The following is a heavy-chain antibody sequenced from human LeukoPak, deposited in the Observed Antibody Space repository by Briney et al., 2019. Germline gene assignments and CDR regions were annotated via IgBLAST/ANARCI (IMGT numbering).Heavy chain of an antibody. CDR3: ARGPDRLRYFDWLLF. D-gene: IGHD3-9*01. Sequence: ASVKVSCKAPGYTFTSYDINWVRQATGQGLEWMGWMNPNSGNTGYAQKFQGRVTMTRNTSISTAYMELSSLRSEDTAVYYCARGPDRLRYFDWLLFWGQGTLVTVSS. V-gene: IGHV1-8*01. J-gene: IGHJ4*02. CDR1: GYTFTSYD. CDR2: MNPNSGNT.